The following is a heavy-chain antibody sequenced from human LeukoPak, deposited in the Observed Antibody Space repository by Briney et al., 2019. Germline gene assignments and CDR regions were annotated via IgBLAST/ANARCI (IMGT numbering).Heavy chain of an antibody. J-gene: IGHJ6*03. CDR2: IYYSGST. Sequence: SETLSLTCTVSGGSISSTSYYWGWIRQPPGKGLEWIGSIYYSGSTYYNPSLKSRVTISVDTSKNQFSLKLSSVTAADTAVYYCASCSSTSCYADYYYYMDVWGKGTTVTISS. D-gene: IGHD2-2*01. V-gene: IGHV4-39*07. CDR1: GGSISSTSYY. CDR3: ASCSSTSCYADYYYYMDV.